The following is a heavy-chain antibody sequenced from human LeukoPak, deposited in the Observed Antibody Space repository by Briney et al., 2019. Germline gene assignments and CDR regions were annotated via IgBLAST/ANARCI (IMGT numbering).Heavy chain of an antibody. Sequence: PSETLSLTCTVSGVSISSGSYYWSWIRQPAGKGLEWIGRIYTSGSTNYNPSLKSRVTISVDTSKNQFSLKLSSVTAADTAVYYCVREAVAGTRWFDPWGQGTLVTVSS. V-gene: IGHV4-61*02. CDR2: IYTSGST. CDR1: GVSISSGSYY. J-gene: IGHJ5*02. D-gene: IGHD6-19*01. CDR3: VREAVAGTRWFDP.